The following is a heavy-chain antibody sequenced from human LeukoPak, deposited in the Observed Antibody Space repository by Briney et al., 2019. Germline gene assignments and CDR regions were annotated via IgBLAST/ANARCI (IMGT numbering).Heavy chain of an antibody. CDR3: AKGPGYNYATDVFDI. J-gene: IGHJ3*02. D-gene: IGHD5-18*01. CDR1: GFIFDDYA. V-gene: IGHV3-9*01. CDR2: ISWNSGSI. Sequence: GGSLRLSCAASGFIFDDYAMHWVRQAPGKGLEWVSGISWNSGSIGYADSVKGRFTISRDNAKNSLYLQMNGLRAEDTALYYCAKGPGYNYATDVFDIWGQGTMVTVSS.